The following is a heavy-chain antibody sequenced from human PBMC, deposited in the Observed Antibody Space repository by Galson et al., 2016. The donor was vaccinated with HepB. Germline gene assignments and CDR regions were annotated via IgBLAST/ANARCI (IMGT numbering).Heavy chain of an antibody. CDR2: IYPADSDT. D-gene: IGHD5-18*01. CDR1: GYSFSSYW. CDR3: ARPGGNGYSYINNWLDP. V-gene: IGHV5-51*01. Sequence: QSGAEVRKPGESLKIPCKASGYSFSSYWIGWVRQRPGKGLEWMGVIYPADSDTRYSPSFQGQVTMSVDKSISTAYLDWRSLQASATAMYYCARPGGNGYSYINNWLDPWGQGTLVTVSS. J-gene: IGHJ5*02.